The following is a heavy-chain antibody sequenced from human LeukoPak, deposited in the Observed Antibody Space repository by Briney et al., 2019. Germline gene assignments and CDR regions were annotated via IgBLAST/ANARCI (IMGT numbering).Heavy chain of an antibody. CDR1: GGSFSGYY. D-gene: IGHD6-13*01. CDR2: INHSGST. CDR3: ARQFSSPGYFDL. V-gene: IGHV4-34*01. Sequence: SETLSLTCAVYGGSFSGYYWSWIRQPPGKGLEWIGEINHSGSTNYNPSLKSRVTISVDTSKNQFSLKLSSVTAADTAVYYCARQFSSPGYFDLWGRGTLVTVSS. J-gene: IGHJ2*01.